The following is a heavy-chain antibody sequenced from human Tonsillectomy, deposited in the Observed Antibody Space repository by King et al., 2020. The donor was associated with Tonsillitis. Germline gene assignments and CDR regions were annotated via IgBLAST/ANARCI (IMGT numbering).Heavy chain of an antibody. CDR1: GFTFDDYA. CDR3: AKDGYNYDCWSGYSYFDY. CDR2: ISWNSGNI. Sequence: QLVQSGGGLVQPGRSLRLSCAASGFTFDDYAMHWVRQAPGKGLEWVSGISWNSGNIGYADSVKGRFTISRDNAKNYLYLQMNSLRVEDTALYYCAKDGYNYDCWSGYSYFDYWGQGTLVTVSS. J-gene: IGHJ4*02. D-gene: IGHD3-3*01. V-gene: IGHV3-9*01.